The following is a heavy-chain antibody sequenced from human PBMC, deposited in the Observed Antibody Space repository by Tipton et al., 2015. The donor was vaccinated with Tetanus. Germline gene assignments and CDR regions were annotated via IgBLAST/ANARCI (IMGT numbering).Heavy chain of an antibody. CDR2: IYFNGTA. V-gene: IGHV4-61*01. CDR3: ARDAGDSGH. D-gene: IGHD1-1*01. J-gene: IGHJ4*02. Sequence: TLSLTCFVSSASARSEKYYWSWIRQPPGKGLEWIGYIYFNGTAKYNPSLKSRLSISVDTSKNQLSPKMTSVTAADTAVYYCARDAGDSGHWGPGTQVTVSS. CDR1: SASARSEKYY.